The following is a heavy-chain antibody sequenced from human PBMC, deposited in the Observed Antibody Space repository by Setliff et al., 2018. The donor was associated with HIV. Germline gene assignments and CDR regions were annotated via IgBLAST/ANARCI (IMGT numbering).Heavy chain of an antibody. V-gene: IGHV4-4*02. CDR1: GFTFSSYW. D-gene: IGHD3-3*01. CDR3: ARGGAFWSGYYGFGY. CDR2: IYHSGST. Sequence: GSLRLSCAASGFTFSSYWMHWVRQPPGKGLEWIGEIYHSGSTKYNPSLKSRVTISVDKSKNQFSLNLTSVTAADTAVYYCARGGAFWSGYYGFGYWGQGTLVTVSS. J-gene: IGHJ4*02.